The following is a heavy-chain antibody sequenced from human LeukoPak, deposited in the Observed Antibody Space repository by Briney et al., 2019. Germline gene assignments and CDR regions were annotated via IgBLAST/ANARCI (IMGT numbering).Heavy chain of an antibody. V-gene: IGHV3-23*01. J-gene: IGHJ4*02. D-gene: IGHD1-14*01. CDR2: VTSTGAST. Sequence: GGSLRLSCAASGFTFSNDAMSWARQAPGKGLEWVAVVTSTGASTYYAESVKGRFAVSRDNPKNTVFLQMNSLRAEDTAVYYCAKDLNAACDHTPPVDYWGQGTLVTVSS. CDR1: GFTFSNDA. CDR3: AKDLNAACDHTPPVDY.